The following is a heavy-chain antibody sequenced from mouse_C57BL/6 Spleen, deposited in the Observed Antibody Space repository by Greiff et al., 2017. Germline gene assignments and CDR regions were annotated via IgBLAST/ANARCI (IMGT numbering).Heavy chain of an antibody. V-gene: IGHV1-80*01. J-gene: IGHJ3*01. CDR1: GYAFSSYW. CDR3: ARGGNYFSWFAY. D-gene: IGHD2-1*01. CDR2: IYPGDGDT. Sequence: QVQLQQSGAELVKPGASVKISCKASGYAFSSYWMNWVKQRPGKGLEWIGQIYPGDGDTNYNGKFKGKATLTADKSSSTAYMQLSSLTADDSAVYFCARGGNYFSWFAYGGQGTLVTVSA.